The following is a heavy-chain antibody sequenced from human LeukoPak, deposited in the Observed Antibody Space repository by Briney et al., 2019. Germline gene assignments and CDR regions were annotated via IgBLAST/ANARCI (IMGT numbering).Heavy chain of an antibody. Sequence: SVKVSCKASGGTFSSYAISWVRQAPGQGLEWMGGIIPIFGTANYAQKFQGRVTITADESTSTAYMELSSLRSEDTAVYYCARRTVTVTTRLLNLAKYYYYYYGMDVWGQGTTVTVSS. CDR3: ARRTVTVTTRLLNLAKYYYYYYGMDV. V-gene: IGHV1-69*13. J-gene: IGHJ6*02. D-gene: IGHD4-11*01. CDR2: IIPIFGTA. CDR1: GGTFSSYA.